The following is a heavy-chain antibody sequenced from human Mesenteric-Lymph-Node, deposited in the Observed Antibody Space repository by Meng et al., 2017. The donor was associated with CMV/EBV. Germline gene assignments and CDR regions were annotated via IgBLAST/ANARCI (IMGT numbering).Heavy chain of an antibody. D-gene: IGHD3-10*01. Sequence: GESLKISCAASGFTVSSNYMSWVRQAPGKGLEWVSVIYSGGSTYYADSVKGRFTISRDNSKNTLNLQMNSLRAEDTAVYYCANLAILLYFGGRDYWGQGALVTVSS. CDR3: ANLAILLYFGGRDY. J-gene: IGHJ4*02. CDR1: GFTVSSNY. V-gene: IGHV3-53*01. CDR2: IYSGGST.